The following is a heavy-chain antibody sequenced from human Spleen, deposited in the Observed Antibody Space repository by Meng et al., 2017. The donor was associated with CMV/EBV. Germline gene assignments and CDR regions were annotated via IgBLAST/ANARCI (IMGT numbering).Heavy chain of an antibody. V-gene: IGHV3-21*04. CDR1: GFTFSSYG. J-gene: IGHJ6*02. CDR2: ITSSSSYI. D-gene: IGHD6-19*01. Sequence: GESLKISCAASGFTFSSYGMNWVRQAPGKGLEWVSFITSSSSYIYYADSVKGRFTISRDNAKNSLYLQMNSLRAEDTAVYYCAKESQWLVLSGMDVWGQGTTVTVSS. CDR3: AKESQWLVLSGMDV.